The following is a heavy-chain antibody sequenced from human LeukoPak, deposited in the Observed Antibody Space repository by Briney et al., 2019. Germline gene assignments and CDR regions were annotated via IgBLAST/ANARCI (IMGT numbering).Heavy chain of an antibody. Sequence: LRLSCAASGFTFSPYSMNWVRQAPGKGLEWVSSISSSSSYIYYADSVKGRFTISRDNAKNSLYLQMNSLRAEDTAVYYCARDGITMVRGVIEPFDYWGQGTLVTVSS. CDR1: GFTFSPYS. CDR3: ARDGITMVRGVIEPFDY. D-gene: IGHD3-10*01. V-gene: IGHV3-21*01. CDR2: ISSSSSYI. J-gene: IGHJ4*02.